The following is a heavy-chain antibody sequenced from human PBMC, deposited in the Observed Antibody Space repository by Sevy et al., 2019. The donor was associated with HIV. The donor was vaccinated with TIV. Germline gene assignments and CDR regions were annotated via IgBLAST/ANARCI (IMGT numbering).Heavy chain of an antibody. CDR1: GFTFTYAW. D-gene: IGHD2-8*02. CDR2: IKSRADGGTI. Sequence: GGSLRLSCAASGFTFTYAWMTWVRQAPGKGLEWFGRIKSRADGGTIDYAASVKGRCRISRDDSKNTLYLQMNSLKTEDTGVYYCSTDPIIVLLVTDGMDVWGQGTSVTVSS. V-gene: IGHV3-15*01. CDR3: STDPIIVLLVTDGMDV. J-gene: IGHJ6*02.